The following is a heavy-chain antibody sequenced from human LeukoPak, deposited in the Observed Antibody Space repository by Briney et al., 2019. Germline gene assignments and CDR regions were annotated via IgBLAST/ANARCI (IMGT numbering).Heavy chain of an antibody. V-gene: IGHV3-48*03. CDR1: GFTFSSYE. CDR3: ARPRGCGSSRCNNFDY. Sequence: GGSLRLSCAASGFTFSSYEMNWVRQAPGKGLEWVSYISSSGSTIYYADSVKGRFTISRDNAKNSLYLQMNSLRAEDTAVYYCARPRGCGSSRCNNFDYWGQGTLVTVSS. CDR2: ISSSGSTI. J-gene: IGHJ4*02. D-gene: IGHD2-2*01.